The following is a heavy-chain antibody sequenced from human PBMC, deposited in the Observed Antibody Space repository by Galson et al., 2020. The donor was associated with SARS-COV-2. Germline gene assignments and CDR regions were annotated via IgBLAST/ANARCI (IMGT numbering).Heavy chain of an antibody. D-gene: IGHD6-19*01. J-gene: IGHJ6*02. CDR3: AREAGMTSDHYGMDV. CDR1: GFIVSSNY. V-gene: IGHV3-66*02. CDR2: IYSGGST. Sequence: GESLKISCAASGFIVSSNYMSWVRQAPGKGLEWVSVIYSGGSTYYADSVKGRFTISRDNSKNTLYLQMNSLRAEDTAVYYCAREAGMTSDHYGMDVWGQGTTVTVSS.